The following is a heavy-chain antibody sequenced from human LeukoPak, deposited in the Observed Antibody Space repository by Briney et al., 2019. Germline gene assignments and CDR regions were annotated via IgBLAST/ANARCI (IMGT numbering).Heavy chain of an antibody. CDR1: GFTFSSYA. CDR2: ITASGDGT. J-gene: IGHJ3*02. CDR3: AKDSPVATI. V-gene: IGHV3-23*01. Sequence: GGSLRLSCAASGFTFSSYAMSWVRQAPGKGLEWVSAITASGDGTYYADSVQGRFTISRDNSKNTLSLQMNGLRAEDTAVYYCAKDSPVATIWGQGTMVTVSP. D-gene: IGHD5-12*01.